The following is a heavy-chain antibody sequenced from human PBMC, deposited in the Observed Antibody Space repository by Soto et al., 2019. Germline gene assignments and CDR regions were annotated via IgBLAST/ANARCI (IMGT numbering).Heavy chain of an antibody. V-gene: IGHV1-18*01. J-gene: IGHJ4*02. D-gene: IGHD4-4*01. Sequence: QVQLVQSGAEVKKPGASVKVSCKASGYTFTGYGISWVRQAPGQGLEWMGWISAYNGNTNYAQKFQGRGTMTTATSTSTAYMELRSLRSDDTAVYYCARDYGRVTVTTPLDYWGQGTLVTVSS. CDR1: GYTFTGYG. CDR2: ISAYNGNT. CDR3: ARDYGRVTVTTPLDY.